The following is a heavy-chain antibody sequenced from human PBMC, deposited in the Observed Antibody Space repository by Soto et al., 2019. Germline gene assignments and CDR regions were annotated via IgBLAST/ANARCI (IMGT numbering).Heavy chain of an antibody. J-gene: IGHJ3*02. CDR2: INPDGSAK. CDR1: GFTFSSYW. D-gene: IGHD4-4*01. Sequence: EVQLVESGGGLVQPGGSLRLSCAASGFTFSSYWMTWVRQVPGKGLEWVAYINPDGSAKSYASSVKGRFTLSRDNAKNSLYLQMNSLRAEDTAVYYCATPHTGNVAFHIWGQGTMVTVSS. V-gene: IGHV3-7*01. CDR3: ATPHTGNVAFHI.